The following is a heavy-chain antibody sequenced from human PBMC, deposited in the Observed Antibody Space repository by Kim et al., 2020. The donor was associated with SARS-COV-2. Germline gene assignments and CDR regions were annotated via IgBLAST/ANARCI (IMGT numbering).Heavy chain of an antibody. CDR3: ARAGTYYDILTLGP. Sequence: NPPLTSRVTRSADTSKNQFSLKRSSVTAADTAVYYCARAGTYYDILTLGPWGQGTLVTVSS. J-gene: IGHJ5*02. V-gene: IGHV4-30-2*04. D-gene: IGHD3-9*01.